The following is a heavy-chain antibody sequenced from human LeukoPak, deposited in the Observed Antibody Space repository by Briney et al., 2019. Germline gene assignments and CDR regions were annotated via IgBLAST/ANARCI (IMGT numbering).Heavy chain of an antibody. CDR3: TRQTYGAGRLDY. D-gene: IGHD3-10*01. CDR1: GGSITGYY. CDR2: IYYNGST. J-gene: IGHJ4*02. Sequence: PSETLSLACTVSGGSITGYYWSWIRQPPGKGLEWIGSIYYNGSTNNNPSLKSRVTMSVDTSKNQFSLKLSSVTAADTAVYYCTRQTYGAGRLDYWGQGTLVTVSS. V-gene: IGHV4-59*08.